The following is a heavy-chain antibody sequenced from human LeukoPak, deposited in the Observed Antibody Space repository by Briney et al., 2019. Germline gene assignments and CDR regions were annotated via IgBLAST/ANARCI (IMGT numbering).Heavy chain of an antibody. D-gene: IGHD6-19*01. CDR3: AKDRRQWLPSRDY. V-gene: IGHV3-23*01. CDR2: ISGSGGST. Sequence: GRSLRLSCAASGFTFSSYAMSWVRQAPGEGLEWVSAISGSGGSTYYADSVKGRFTISRDNSKNTLYLQMNSLRAEDTAVYYCAKDRRQWLPSRDYWGQETLVTVSS. J-gene: IGHJ4*02. CDR1: GFTFSSYA.